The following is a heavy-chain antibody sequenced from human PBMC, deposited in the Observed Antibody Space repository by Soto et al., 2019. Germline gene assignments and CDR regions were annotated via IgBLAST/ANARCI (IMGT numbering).Heavy chain of an antibody. J-gene: IGHJ6*02. Sequence: PGGSLRLSCAASGFTFSNAWMSWVRQAPGKGLEWVGRIKSKTDGGTTDYAAPVKGRFTISRDDSKNTLYLQMNSLKTEDTAVYYCTTCRDHTIRRAYYYYGMDVWGQGTTVTVSS. CDR3: TTCRDHTIRRAYYYYGMDV. CDR1: GFTFSNAW. CDR2: IKSKTDGGTT. V-gene: IGHV3-15*01.